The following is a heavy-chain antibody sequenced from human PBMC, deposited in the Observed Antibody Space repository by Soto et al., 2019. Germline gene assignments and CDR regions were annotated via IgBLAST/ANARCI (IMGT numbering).Heavy chain of an antibody. D-gene: IGHD3-3*01. CDR1: GGSISSYY. CDR3: ARAITYYDFWSGYYPFDY. Sequence: SETLSLTCTVSGGSISSYYWSWIRQPPGKGLEWIGYIYYSGSTNYNPSLKSRVTISVDTSKNQFPLKLSSVTAADTAVYYCARAITYYDFWSGYYPFDYWGQGTLVTVSS. V-gene: IGHV4-59*01. CDR2: IYYSGST. J-gene: IGHJ4*02.